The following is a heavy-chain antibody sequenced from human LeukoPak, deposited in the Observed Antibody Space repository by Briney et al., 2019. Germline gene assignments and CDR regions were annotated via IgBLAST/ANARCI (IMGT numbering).Heavy chain of an antibody. CDR2: ISTSSTI. J-gene: IGHJ4*02. CDR1: GFTFSDYY. Sequence: GGSLRLSCTASGFTFSDYYMSWIRQAPGKGLEWVSYISTSSTIYYADSVKGRFTISRDNAKNSLYLQMNSLRDEDTAVYYCARRSPSDYWGQGTLVTVSS. V-gene: IGHV3-69-1*01. CDR3: ARRSPSDY.